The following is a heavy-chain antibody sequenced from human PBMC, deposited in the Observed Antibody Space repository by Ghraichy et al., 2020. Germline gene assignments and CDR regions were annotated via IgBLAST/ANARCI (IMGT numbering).Heavy chain of an antibody. J-gene: IGHJ6*03. V-gene: IGHV4-4*07. D-gene: IGHD3-3*01. CDR2: IYTSGST. CDR1: GGSISSYY. Sequence: SCTVSGGSISSYYWSWIRQPAGKGLEWIGRIYTSGSTNYNPSLKSRVTMSVDTSKNQFSLKLSSVTAADTAVYYCARDSYDFWSGYSRHYYYMDVWGKGTTVTVSS. CDR3: ARDSYDFWSGYSRHYYYMDV.